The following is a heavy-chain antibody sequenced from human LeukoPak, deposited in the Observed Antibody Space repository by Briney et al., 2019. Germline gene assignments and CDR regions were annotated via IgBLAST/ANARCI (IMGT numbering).Heavy chain of an antibody. CDR1: GFTFSSYG. D-gene: IGHD4-17*01. J-gene: IGHJ4*02. CDR2: IWYDGSNK. Sequence: GGSLRLSCAASGFTFSSYGMHWVRQAPGKGLEGVAVIWYDGSNKYYVDSGKGRFTISRDNSKNTLYLQMKSLRAEDTAVYYCARDQNEGYGDYFYYFDYWGQGTLVTVSS. CDR3: ARDQNEGYGDYFYYFDY. V-gene: IGHV3-33*01.